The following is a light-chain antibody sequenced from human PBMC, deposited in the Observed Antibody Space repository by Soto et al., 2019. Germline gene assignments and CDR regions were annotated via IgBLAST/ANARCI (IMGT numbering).Light chain of an antibody. CDR3: QQYNNWWT. Sequence: EIVMTQSPVTLSVSPGERATLSCRASQSVSSNLAWYQQKPGQAPRLLIYGASTRATGIPARFSGSGSGTEFTLTISSLQSEDFAVYYCQQYNNWWTFGPGTKVDIK. V-gene: IGKV3-15*01. J-gene: IGKJ1*01. CDR1: QSVSSN. CDR2: GAS.